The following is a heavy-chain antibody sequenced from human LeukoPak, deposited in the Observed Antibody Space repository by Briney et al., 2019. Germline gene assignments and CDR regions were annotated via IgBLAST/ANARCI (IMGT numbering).Heavy chain of an antibody. V-gene: IGHV4-34*01. J-gene: IGHJ4*02. D-gene: IGHD2-2*01. Sequence: PETLSLTCAVYGGSFSGYYWSWIRQPPGKGLEWIGEINHSGSTNYNPSLKSRVTISVDTTKNQFSLKLSSVTAADTAVYYCARVVLRYCSSTSCYRAGRFDYWGQGTLVTVSS. CDR2: INHSGST. CDR1: GGSFSGYY. CDR3: ARVVLRYCSSTSCYRAGRFDY.